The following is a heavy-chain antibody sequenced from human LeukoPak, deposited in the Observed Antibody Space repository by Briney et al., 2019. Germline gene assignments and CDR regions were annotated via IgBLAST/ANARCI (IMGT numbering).Heavy chain of an antibody. Sequence: GGSLRLSCAASGFTFSSYSMNWVRQAPGKGLEWVSSISSSSSYIYYADSVKGRFTISRDNAKNSLYLQMNSLRAEDTAVYYCARDDYDSSGSNSFDYWGQGTRLTVSS. CDR2: ISSSSSYI. V-gene: IGHV3-21*01. J-gene: IGHJ4*02. D-gene: IGHD3-22*01. CDR3: ARDDYDSSGSNSFDY. CDR1: GFTFSSYS.